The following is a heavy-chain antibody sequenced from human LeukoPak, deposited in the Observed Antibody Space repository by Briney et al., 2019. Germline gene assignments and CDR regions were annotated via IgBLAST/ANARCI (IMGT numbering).Heavy chain of an antibody. J-gene: IGHJ5*02. CDR2: INTNTGNP. Sequence: ASVTVSCKASGYTFTSYAMNWVRQAPGQGLEWMGWINTNTGNPTYAQGFTGRFVFSLDTSVSTAYLQISSLKAEDTAVYYCAREYGDPRNSWFDPWGQGTLVTVSS. CDR1: GYTFTSYA. V-gene: IGHV7-4-1*02. CDR3: AREYGDPRNSWFDP. D-gene: IGHD4-17*01.